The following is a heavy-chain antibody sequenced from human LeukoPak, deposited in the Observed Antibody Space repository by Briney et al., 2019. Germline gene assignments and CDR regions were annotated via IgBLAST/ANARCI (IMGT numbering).Heavy chain of an antibody. CDR3: AKHLHIAVAGHFDY. J-gene: IGHJ4*02. V-gene: IGHV3-23*01. Sequence: PGGSLRLSCAASGFTFSSYAMSWVRQAPGKGLEWVSAISGSGGSTYYADSAKGRFTISRDNSKNTLYLQMNSLRAEDTAVYYCAKHLHIAVAGHFDYWGQGTLVTVSS. CDR1: GFTFSSYA. D-gene: IGHD6-19*01. CDR2: ISGSGGST.